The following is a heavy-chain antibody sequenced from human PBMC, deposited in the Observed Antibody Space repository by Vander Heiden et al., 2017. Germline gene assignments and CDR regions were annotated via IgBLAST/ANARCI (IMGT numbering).Heavy chain of an antibody. CDR1: GFTFSSDW. CDR2: IKQDGSEK. CDR3: ASLAAARHGMDV. J-gene: IGHJ6*02. Sequence: EVQLVESGGGLVQPGGSLRLACAASGFTFSSDWMSWVRQAPGKGLEWVANIKQDGSEKYYVDSVKGRFTISRDNAKNSLYLQMNSLRAEDTAVYYCASLAAARHGMDVWGQGTTVTVSS. D-gene: IGHD6-13*01. V-gene: IGHV3-7*01.